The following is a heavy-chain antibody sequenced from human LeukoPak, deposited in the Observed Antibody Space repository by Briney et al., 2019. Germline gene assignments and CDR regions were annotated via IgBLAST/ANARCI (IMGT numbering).Heavy chain of an antibody. D-gene: IGHD3-22*01. CDR1: GFTFDDYA. CDR2: ISWNSGSI. V-gene: IGHV3-9*03. CDR3: AKDWSYDSSGYYDY. Sequence: PGRSLRLSCADSGFTFDDYAMHWVRQAPGKGLEWVSGISWNSGSIGYADSVKGRFTISRDNAKNSLYLQMNSLRAEDMALYYCAKDWSYDSSGYYDYWGQGTLVTVSS. J-gene: IGHJ4*02.